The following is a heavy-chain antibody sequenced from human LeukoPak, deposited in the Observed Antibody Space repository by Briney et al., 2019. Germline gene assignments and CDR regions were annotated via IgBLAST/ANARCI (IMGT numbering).Heavy chain of an antibody. J-gene: IGHJ3*02. CDR3: ARVWRGDAFDI. CDR1: GGSISSGDYY. Sequence: PSETLSLTCTVSGGSISSGDYYWSWIRQHPGKGLEWIGYIYNSGNTYYNPSLKSRVTISVDTSKNQFALKLSSVTAADTAVYYCARVWRGDAFDIWGQGTMVTVSS. CDR2: IYNSGNT. D-gene: IGHD2-21*01. V-gene: IGHV4-31*03.